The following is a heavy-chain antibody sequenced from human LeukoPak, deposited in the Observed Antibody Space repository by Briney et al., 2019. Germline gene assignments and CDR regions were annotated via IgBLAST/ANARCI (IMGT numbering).Heavy chain of an antibody. Sequence: ASVKVSCKASGYTFTSYYMHWVRQAPGQGLEWMGIINPSGGSTSYAQKFQGRVTITRDTSASTAYMELSSLRSEDMAVYYCARDFFAGSNGNYYYMDVWGKGTTVTVSS. CDR3: ARDFFAGSNGNYYYMDV. J-gene: IGHJ6*03. CDR1: GYTFTSYY. CDR2: INPSGGST. D-gene: IGHD3-3*01. V-gene: IGHV1-46*01.